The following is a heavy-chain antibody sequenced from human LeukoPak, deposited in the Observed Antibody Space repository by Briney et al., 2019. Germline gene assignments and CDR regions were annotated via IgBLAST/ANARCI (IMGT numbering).Heavy chain of an antibody. CDR3: ARAPSGSFVDY. CDR1: GVSVSSNSSA. J-gene: IGHJ4*02. Sequence: SQTHSLTCAISGVSVSSNSSAWNWTSQPPSRGLEWVGRTYYRSKWHNYYAVSVKSRMTINADTSKNQFSLQLNSLTPEDTAVYYCARAPSGSFVDYWGQGTLVTVSS. D-gene: IGHD1-26*01. V-gene: IGHV6-1*01. CDR2: TYYRSKWHN.